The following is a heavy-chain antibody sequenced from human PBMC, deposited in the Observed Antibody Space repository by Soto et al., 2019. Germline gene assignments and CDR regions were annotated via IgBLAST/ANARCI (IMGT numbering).Heavy chain of an antibody. V-gene: IGHV4-39*01. D-gene: IGHD3-9*01. CDR1: GGSISSSSYY. CDR2: IYYSGST. Sequence: PSETLSLTCTVSGGSISSSSYYWGWIRQPPGKGLEWIGSIYYSGSTYYNPSLKSRVTISVDTSNNQFSLKLSSVTAADTAVYYCARQTVLRYFDWLPYYYYYGMDVWGKGTTVTVSS. CDR3: ARQTVLRYFDWLPYYYYYGMDV. J-gene: IGHJ6*04.